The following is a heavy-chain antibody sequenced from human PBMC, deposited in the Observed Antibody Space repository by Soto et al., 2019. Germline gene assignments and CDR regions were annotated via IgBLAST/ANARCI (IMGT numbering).Heavy chain of an antibody. D-gene: IGHD3-16*01. CDR1: GGSVSSHSYY. V-gene: IGHV4-61*01. Sequence: QVLLQESGPGLVKPSETLSLTCTVSGGSVSSHSYYWSWIRQPPGKGLEWIGYIYYSGSTNYNPSLQRRATLSVDTSNNQSSLKLSSVTAADTAVYYCARGAGLFDYWGQGTLVTVSS. CDR3: ARGAGLFDY. J-gene: IGHJ4*02. CDR2: IYYSGST.